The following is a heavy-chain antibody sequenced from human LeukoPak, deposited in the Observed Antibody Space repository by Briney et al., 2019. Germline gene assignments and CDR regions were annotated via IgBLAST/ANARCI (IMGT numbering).Heavy chain of an antibody. CDR2: IYHSGST. Sequence: SETLSLTCTVSGYSINSGYYWGWIRQPPGKGPEWIGSIYHSGSTYYNPSLKSRVTISVDTSKNQFSLKLSSVTAADTAVYYCARGRGRFLIFFDYWGQGTLVTVSS. CDR1: GYSINSGYY. CDR3: ARGRGRFLIFFDY. J-gene: IGHJ4*02. D-gene: IGHD3-3*01. V-gene: IGHV4-38-2*02.